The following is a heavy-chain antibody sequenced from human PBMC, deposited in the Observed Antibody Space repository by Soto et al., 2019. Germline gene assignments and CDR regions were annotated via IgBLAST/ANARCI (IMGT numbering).Heavy chain of an antibody. CDR3: ASEGGYDYSGYSFDY. CDR2: ISRNGGST. J-gene: IGHJ4*02. D-gene: IGHD3-22*01. V-gene: IGHV3-64*01. CDR1: GFTFSSYA. Sequence: EVQLVESGGGLVQPGGSLRLSCAASGFTFSSYAMHWVRQAPGKGLEYVSAISRNGGSTYYANSVKGRFTISRDNSKNTLYLQMGSLRAEDMAVYYCASEGGYDYSGYSFDYWGQGTLVTVSS.